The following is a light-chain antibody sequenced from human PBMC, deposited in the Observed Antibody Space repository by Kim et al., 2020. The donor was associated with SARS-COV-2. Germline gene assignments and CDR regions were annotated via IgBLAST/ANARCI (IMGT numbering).Light chain of an antibody. J-gene: IGLJ3*02. Sequence: GKTVTISCTRSRGSIASNYVQWYQQRPGSSPTTVIYGDNQRPSGVPDRFSGSIDSSSNSASLTISGLKTEDEADYYCQSYDSSNWVFGGGTQLTVL. CDR3: QSYDSSNWV. CDR1: RGSIASNY. CDR2: GDN. V-gene: IGLV6-57*01.